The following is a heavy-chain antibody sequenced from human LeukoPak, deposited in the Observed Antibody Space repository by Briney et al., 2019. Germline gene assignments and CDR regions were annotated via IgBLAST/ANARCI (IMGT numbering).Heavy chain of an antibody. V-gene: IGHV3-74*01. CDR3: ARGFLGISDDYGMDV. J-gene: IGHJ6*02. CDR1: GFTFSSFW. Sequence: GRSLRLSCAASGFTFSSFWMHWVRQVPGKGLMWVSHIRGDGSSTDYADSVKGRFNISRDNAKNTLYLQMNSLRAEDTAVYYCARGFLGISDDYGMDVWGQGTTVTVSS. CDR2: IRGDGSST. D-gene: IGHD7-27*01.